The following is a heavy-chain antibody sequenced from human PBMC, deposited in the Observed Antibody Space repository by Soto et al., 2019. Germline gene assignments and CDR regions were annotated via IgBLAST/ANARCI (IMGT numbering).Heavy chain of an antibody. CDR1: RDTFTSYY. CDR3: ARQGGGYCSGGSCYDIHRHYYYGMDV. CDR2: INPHGGST. Sequence: ASVKVSCKAPRDTFTSYYINWVRQAPGQGLEWMGVINPHGGSTAYAQKFKGRVTLTRDTSASTVYMEVSSLKASDTAMYYCARQGGGYCSGGSCYDIHRHYYYGMDVWGQGTTVTVSS. V-gene: IGHV1-46*01. D-gene: IGHD2-15*01. J-gene: IGHJ6*02.